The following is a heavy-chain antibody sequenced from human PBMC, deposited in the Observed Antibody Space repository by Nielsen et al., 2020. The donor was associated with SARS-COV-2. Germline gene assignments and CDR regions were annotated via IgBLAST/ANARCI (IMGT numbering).Heavy chain of an antibody. CDR1: GFTFNTYS. Sequence: GESLKISCIASGFTFNTYSMNWVRQAPGKGLEWVSYISAGSATIYYADSVKGRFTISRDNAKNSLYLQMNSLRAEDTAVYYCSRAPDTAWYGVGDHFDPWGQGTLVTVS. J-gene: IGHJ5*02. V-gene: IGHV3-48*01. CDR3: SRAPDTAWYGVGDHFDP. D-gene: IGHD3-10*01. CDR2: ISAGSATI.